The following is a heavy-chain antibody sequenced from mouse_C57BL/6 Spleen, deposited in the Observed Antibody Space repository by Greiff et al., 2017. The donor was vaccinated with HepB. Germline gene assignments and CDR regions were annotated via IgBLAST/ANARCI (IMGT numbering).Heavy chain of an antibody. CDR3: ARGSGYAMDY. V-gene: IGHV5-17*01. Sequence: EVKLVESGGGLVKPGGSLKLSCAASGFTFSDYGMHWVRQAPEKGLEWVAYISSGSSTIYSADTVQGRFTISRDNAKNTLFLQMTSLRSEDTAMYYCARGSGYAMDYWGQGTSVTVSS. D-gene: IGHD3-1*01. CDR2: ISSGSSTI. CDR1: GFTFSDYG. J-gene: IGHJ4*01.